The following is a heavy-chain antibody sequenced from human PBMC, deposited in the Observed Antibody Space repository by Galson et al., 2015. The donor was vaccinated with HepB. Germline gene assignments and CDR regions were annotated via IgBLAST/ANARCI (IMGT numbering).Heavy chain of an antibody. D-gene: IGHD3/OR15-3a*01. CDR3: ARVVRWGDDYWTGNSGGAEDV. CDR2: IHHSGST. CDR1: GGSFSGYY. J-gene: IGHJ6*04. V-gene: IGHV4-34*01. Sequence: SETLSLTCAVDGGSFSGYYWSWIRQAPGQGLEWIGEIHHSGSTNYNSSLKSRVTMSLDTSTNQFSLKLRSVTAADTAVYYCARVVRWGDDYWTGNSGGAEDVWGKGTTVTVSS.